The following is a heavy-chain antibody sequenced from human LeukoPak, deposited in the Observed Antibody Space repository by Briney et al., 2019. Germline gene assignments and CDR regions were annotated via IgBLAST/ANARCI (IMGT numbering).Heavy chain of an antibody. J-gene: IGHJ3*02. CDR2: ISGGSGTI. Sequence: GGSLRLSCAASGFTFSSYSMSWVRQAPGKGLEYVSYISGGSGTIYYADSVKGRFTISRDNAKNSLYLQMNSLSAEDTAVYYCARAQKYSYDAFDIWGQGTMVTVSS. V-gene: IGHV3-48*04. CDR1: GFTFSSYS. D-gene: IGHD4-11*01. CDR3: ARAQKYSYDAFDI.